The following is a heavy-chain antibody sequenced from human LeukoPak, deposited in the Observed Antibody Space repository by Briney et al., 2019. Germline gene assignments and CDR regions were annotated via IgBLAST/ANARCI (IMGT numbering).Heavy chain of an antibody. V-gene: IGHV4-4*02. J-gene: IGHJ6*01. CDR1: GGSSSSSNW. CDR3: ASKECYYYGMDV. CDR2: IDHSGRT. Sequence: PSGTLSLTCAVSGGSSSSSNWWNWVRQPPGKGLEWIGEIDHSGRTNYNPSLKSRVTISVDKSKNQISLKLSSVTAADTAVYYCASKECYYYGMDVWGQGTTVTVSS.